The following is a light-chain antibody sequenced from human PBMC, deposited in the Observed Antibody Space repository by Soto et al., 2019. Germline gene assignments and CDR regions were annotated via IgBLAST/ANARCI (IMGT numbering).Light chain of an antibody. CDR3: QSYDRGLSASV. CDR2: GDT. CDR1: SSNIGAGKY. Sequence: QSVLTQPPSVSGAPGQRVTISCTGSSSNIGAGKYVHWYQQLPGRAPKLLIYGDTNRPSGVPDRFSASKSGTSASLAITGLRAEDEADYHCQSYDRGLSASVFGGGTKLTVL. V-gene: IGLV1-40*01. J-gene: IGLJ3*02.